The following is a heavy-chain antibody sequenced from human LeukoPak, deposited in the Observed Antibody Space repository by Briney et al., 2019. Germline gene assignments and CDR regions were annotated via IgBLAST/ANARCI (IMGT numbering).Heavy chain of an antibody. J-gene: IGHJ4*02. D-gene: IGHD6-13*01. CDR2: ISGGGYST. CDR1: GFTFSSYA. CDR3: ARGPIKTYSSSWYLEYYFDY. Sequence: PGGSLRLSCAASGFTFSSYAMSWVRRAPGKGLEWVSTISGGGYSTYYADSVKGQFTISRDDAKNSLYLQMNSLRAEDTAVYYCARGPIKTYSSSWYLEYYFDYWGQGTLVTVSS. V-gene: IGHV3-23*01.